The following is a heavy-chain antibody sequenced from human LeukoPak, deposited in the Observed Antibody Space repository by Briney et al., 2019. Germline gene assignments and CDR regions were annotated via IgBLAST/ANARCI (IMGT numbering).Heavy chain of an antibody. J-gene: IGHJ4*02. CDR3: ARGLMEYCDQTRCPFDS. CDR2: IGTPADT. CDR1: GFTFSNFD. D-gene: IGHD3-16*01. V-gene: IGHV3-13*04. Sequence: GGSLRLSCSTSGFTFSNFDMHWVRQTPGEGLEWVSSIGTPADTFYAGSVKGRFSISRDNDKNSVYLQMNSLRAADTAAYYCARGLMEYCDQTRCPFDSWGQGILVTVSS.